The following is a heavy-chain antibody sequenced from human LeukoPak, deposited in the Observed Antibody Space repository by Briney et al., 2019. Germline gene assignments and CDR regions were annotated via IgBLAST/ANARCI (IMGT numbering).Heavy chain of an antibody. CDR1: GFPFSTYA. Sequence: GGSLRLSCTASGFPFSTYAMSWVRQPPGKGLEWVAAISNGKTYYADSVRGRFTISRDDSKNTVYLQMISLRDEDTALYYCVREAGYCASVCLKSNWFDPWGQGTLVTVSS. CDR2: ISNGKT. V-gene: IGHV3-23*01. J-gene: IGHJ5*02. D-gene: IGHD2-8*01. CDR3: VREAGYCASVCLKSNWFDP.